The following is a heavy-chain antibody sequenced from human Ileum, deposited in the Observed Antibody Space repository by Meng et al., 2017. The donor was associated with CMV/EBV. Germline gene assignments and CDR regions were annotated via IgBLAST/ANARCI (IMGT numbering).Heavy chain of an antibody. CDR1: GFPIRSDY. D-gene: IGHD1-26*01. Sequence: SLSLSCAGSGFPIRSDYMTWVRQAPGKGLEWVSGIYSGSLTYYADSVKGRFTISRDNSKNTLYLQMNSLRTEDTAIYYCARGYSGTPYWGQGTLVTVSS. CDR2: IYSGSLT. J-gene: IGHJ4*02. CDR3: ARGYSGTPY. V-gene: IGHV3-53*01.